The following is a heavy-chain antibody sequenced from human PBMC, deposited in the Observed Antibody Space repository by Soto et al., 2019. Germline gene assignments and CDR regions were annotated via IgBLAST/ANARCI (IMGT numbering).Heavy chain of an antibody. CDR1: GFTFSSYA. D-gene: IGHD2-2*01. V-gene: IGHV3-30-3*01. CDR2: ISYDGSNK. CDR3: AREYCSSTSCPFQH. J-gene: IGHJ1*01. Sequence: GGSLRLSCAASGFTFSSYAMHWVRQAPGKGLEWVAVISYDGSNKYYADSVKGRFTISRDNSKNTLYLQMNSLRAEDTAVYYCAREYCSSTSCPFQHWGQGTLVTVS.